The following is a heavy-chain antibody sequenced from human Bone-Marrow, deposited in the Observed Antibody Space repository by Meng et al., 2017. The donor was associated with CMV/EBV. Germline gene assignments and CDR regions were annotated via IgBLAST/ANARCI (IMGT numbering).Heavy chain of an antibody. CDR2: IYSGGSST. V-gene: IGHV3-23*03. J-gene: IGHJ4*02. CDR3: ATLEGWIVRGGYFDY. Sequence: GGSLRLSCAASGFTFSSYAMSWVRQAPGKGLEWVSVIYSGGSSTYYADSVKGRFTISRDNSKNTLYLQMNSLRAEDTAVYYCATLEGWIVRGGYFDYWGQGPLVTVSS. D-gene: IGHD2-21*01. CDR1: GFTFSSYA.